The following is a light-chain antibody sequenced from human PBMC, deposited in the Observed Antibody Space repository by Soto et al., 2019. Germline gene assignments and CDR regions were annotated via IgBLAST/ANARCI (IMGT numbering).Light chain of an antibody. CDR3: SSFASSNTWV. CDR1: SSDVGAYNY. V-gene: IGLV2-8*01. CDR2: EVT. Sequence: QSALTQPPSASGSPGQSVTISCTGTSSDVGAYNYVSWYQQHAGKAPKLVIYEVTKRPSRVTDRFSGSKSANTASLTVSGLQAEAEADYYCSSFASSNTWVFGGGTKLTVL. J-gene: IGLJ3*02.